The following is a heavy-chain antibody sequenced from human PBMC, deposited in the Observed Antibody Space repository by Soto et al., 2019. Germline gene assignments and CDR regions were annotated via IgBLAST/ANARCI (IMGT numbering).Heavy chain of an antibody. Sequence: GEYLKISCKGSGFTFAIYWSGWVRQVPGKGLEWMGIIYPRDSDSTYSPSFQGQVTISADKSIRTAYLQWSSLQASDTAVYYCARGSPSADLPYYYGMDVWGQGTTVTVSS. D-gene: IGHD2-15*01. V-gene: IGHV5-51*01. CDR2: IYPRDSDS. CDR3: ARGSPSADLPYYYGMDV. J-gene: IGHJ6*02. CDR1: GFTFAIYW.